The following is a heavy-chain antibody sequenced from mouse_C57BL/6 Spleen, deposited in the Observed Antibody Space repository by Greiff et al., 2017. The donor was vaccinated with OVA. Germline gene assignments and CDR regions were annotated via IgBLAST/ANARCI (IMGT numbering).Heavy chain of an antibody. CDR3: AFPGIDYAMDY. CDR2: IDPNSGGT. Sequence: QVQLQQPGAELVKPGASVKLSCKASGYTFTSYWMHWVKQRPGRGLEWIGRIDPNSGGTKYNEKFKSKATLTVDKPSSTAYMQLSSLTSEDSAVYYCAFPGIDYAMDYWGQGTSVTVSS. V-gene: IGHV1-72*01. CDR1: GYTFTSYW. J-gene: IGHJ4*01.